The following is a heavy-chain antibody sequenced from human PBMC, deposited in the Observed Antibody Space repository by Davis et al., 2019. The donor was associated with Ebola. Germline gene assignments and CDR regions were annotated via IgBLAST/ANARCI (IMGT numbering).Heavy chain of an antibody. CDR2: IYHSGST. J-gene: IGHJ2*01. V-gene: IGHV4-39*07. D-gene: IGHD3-10*01. CDR3: ARYGSGSYYNVWYFDL. CDR1: GGSISSSSYY. Sequence: MPSETLSLTCTVSGGSISSSSYYWGWIRQPPGKGLEWIGEIYHSGSTNYNPSLKSRVTISVDKSKNQFSLKLSSVTAADTAVYYCARYGSGSYYNVWYFDLWGRGTLVTVSS.